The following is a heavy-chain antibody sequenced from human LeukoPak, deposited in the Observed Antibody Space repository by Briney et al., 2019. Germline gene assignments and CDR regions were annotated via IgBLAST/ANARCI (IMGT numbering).Heavy chain of an antibody. CDR1: GGSISSSSYY. Sequence: SETLSLTCTVSGGSISSSSYYWGRIRQPPGKGLEWIGSIYYSGSTYYNPSLKSRVTISVDTSKNQFSLKLSSVTAADTAVYYCVAEARGGIAAWFDPWGQGTLVTVSS. CDR3: VAEARGGIAAWFDP. J-gene: IGHJ5*02. V-gene: IGHV4-39*01. CDR2: IYYSGST. D-gene: IGHD6-6*01.